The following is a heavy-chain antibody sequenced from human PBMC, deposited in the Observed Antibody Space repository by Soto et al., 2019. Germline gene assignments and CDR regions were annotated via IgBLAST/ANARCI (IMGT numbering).Heavy chain of an antibody. Sequence: ASVKVSCKASGYTFTSYYIHWVRQAPGHGLEWMGRMNPNSGNTGYAQKFQGRVTMTRDTSTSTAYMELSSLRSEDTAVYYCARERTGTTSNCFDPWGQGTQVTVSS. CDR2: MNPNSGNT. CDR3: ARERTGTTSNCFDP. D-gene: IGHD1-7*01. CDR1: GYTFTSYY. V-gene: IGHV1-8*02. J-gene: IGHJ5*02.